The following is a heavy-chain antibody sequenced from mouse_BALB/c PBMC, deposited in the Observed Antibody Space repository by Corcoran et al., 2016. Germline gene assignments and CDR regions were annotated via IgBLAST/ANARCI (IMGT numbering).Heavy chain of an antibody. CDR2: INTNTGEP. J-gene: IGHJ3*01. D-gene: IGHD1-1*01. CDR3: ASVYGSSYGWFAY. CDR1: GYTFTNYG. Sequence: QIQLVQSGPELKKPGETVKISCKASGYTFTNYGMNWVKQAPGKGLKWMGWINTNTGEPTYADDFKGRFAFSLEISATTAYLQINNLKNEDMATYFCASVYGSSYGWFAYWGQGTLVTVSA. V-gene: IGHV9-1*02.